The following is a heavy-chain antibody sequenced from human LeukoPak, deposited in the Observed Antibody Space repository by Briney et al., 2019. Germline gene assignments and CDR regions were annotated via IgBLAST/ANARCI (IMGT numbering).Heavy chain of an antibody. CDR2: INPNSGGT. CDR3: ARDRYSGSYQPFDY. V-gene: IGHV1-2*02. CDR1: GYTFTDYY. Sequence: ASVKVSCKASGYTFTDYYMHWVRQAPGQGLEWMGWINPNSGGTIYAQKFQGRVTMTRATSVSTAYMELSRLRSDDTAVYYCARDRYSGSYQPFDYWGQGTLVTVSS. J-gene: IGHJ4*02. D-gene: IGHD1-26*01.